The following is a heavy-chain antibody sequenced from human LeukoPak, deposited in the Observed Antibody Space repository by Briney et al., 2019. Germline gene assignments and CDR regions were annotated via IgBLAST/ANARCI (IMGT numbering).Heavy chain of an antibody. CDR3: ARDLGSGSYLNWYFDL. D-gene: IGHD1-26*01. Sequence: SETLSLTCTVSGGSISSSSYYWGWIRQPPGKGLEWIGSIYYSGSTYYNPSLKSRVTISVDTSKNQFSLKLSSVTAADTAVYYCARDLGSGSYLNWYFDLWGRGTLVTVSS. J-gene: IGHJ2*01. CDR1: GGSISSSSYY. V-gene: IGHV4-39*07. CDR2: IYYSGST.